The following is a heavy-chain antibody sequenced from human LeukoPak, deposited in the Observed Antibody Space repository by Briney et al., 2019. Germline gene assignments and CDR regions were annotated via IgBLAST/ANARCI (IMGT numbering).Heavy chain of an antibody. CDR3: ARGYGYGNPFDY. D-gene: IGHD5-18*01. CDR2: IKQDGSEK. V-gene: IGHV3-7*01. J-gene: IGHJ4*02. Sequence: GGSLRLSCAASGFTFSNYWMSWVRQAPGKGLEWVANIKQDGSEKYYVDSVKGRFTISRDNAKNSLYLQMNSLRAEDTAVYYCARGYGYGNPFDYWGQGTLVTVSS. CDR1: GFTFSNYW.